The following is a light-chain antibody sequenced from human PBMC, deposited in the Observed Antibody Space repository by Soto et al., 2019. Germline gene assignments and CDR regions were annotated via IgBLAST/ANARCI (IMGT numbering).Light chain of an antibody. CDR3: QQYDNYPLT. Sequence: DIQMTQSPSTLSASVGDRVTITCRASQSVRSWLAWYQQKPGRAPKFLIYDASSLESGVPSRLSGSGSGTGFTLTISNLQPDDFATYYCQQYDNYPLTFGGGTKVDI. CDR1: QSVRSW. J-gene: IGKJ4*01. V-gene: IGKV1-5*01. CDR2: DAS.